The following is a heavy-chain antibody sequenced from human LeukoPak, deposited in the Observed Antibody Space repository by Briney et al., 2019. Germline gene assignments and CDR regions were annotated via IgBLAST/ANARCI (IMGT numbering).Heavy chain of an antibody. J-gene: IGHJ4*02. Sequence: PGGSLRLSCAASGFTFSSYWMRWVRQAPRKGLAWVANIKQDGSEKYYVDSVKGRFTISRDNAKSSLYLQMNSLRAEDTAVYYCARYSDSWDYFDYWGQGTLVTVSS. CDR2: IKQDGSEK. CDR1: GFTFSSYW. CDR3: ARYSDSWDYFDY. D-gene: IGHD6-13*01. V-gene: IGHV3-7*04.